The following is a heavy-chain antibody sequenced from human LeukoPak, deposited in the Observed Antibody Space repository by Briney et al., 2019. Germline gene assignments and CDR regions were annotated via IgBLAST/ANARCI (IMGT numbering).Heavy chain of an antibody. D-gene: IGHD3-9*01. CDR1: RFTFSDYY. J-gene: IGHJ5*02. CDR2: ISNSGSPI. Sequence: GGSLRLSCAASRFTFSDYYMGWIRQAPGKGLEWVSYISNSGSPIYYSGSVKGRFTISRGNAKSSLYLQMNSLRPEDTAVYYCARESVNFDWILFSWGQGTLVTVSS. CDR3: ARESVNFDWILFS. V-gene: IGHV3-11*01.